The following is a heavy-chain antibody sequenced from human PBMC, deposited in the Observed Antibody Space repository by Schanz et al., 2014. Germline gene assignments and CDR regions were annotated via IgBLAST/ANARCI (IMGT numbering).Heavy chain of an antibody. CDR1: GFAFSSYG. D-gene: IGHD3-10*01. Sequence: DVHLLESGGGLVQPGGSLRLSCAASGFAFSSYGMNWLRQAPGKGLEWVSVIGVDGTTTYYADSVKGRFTISRDNSKNTLYLQMNSLRAEDTAVYYCAKGRFGELSAFDIWGQGTRVTVSS. V-gene: IGHV3-23*01. J-gene: IGHJ3*02. CDR2: IGVDGTTT. CDR3: AKGRFGELSAFDI.